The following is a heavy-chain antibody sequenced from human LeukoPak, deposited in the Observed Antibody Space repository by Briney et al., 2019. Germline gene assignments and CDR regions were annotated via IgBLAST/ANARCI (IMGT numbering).Heavy chain of an antibody. Sequence: PSETLSLTCTVSVGSLSSSNYYWSWIRQPAGKGLEWIGRIYTSGSTNYNPSLKSRITISVDTSKNQLSLQLSSVTAADTAVYYCAREGMAFDYWGQGTLVTVSS. CDR2: IYTSGST. CDR1: VGSLSSSNYY. V-gene: IGHV4-61*02. D-gene: IGHD5-24*01. CDR3: AREGMAFDY. J-gene: IGHJ4*02.